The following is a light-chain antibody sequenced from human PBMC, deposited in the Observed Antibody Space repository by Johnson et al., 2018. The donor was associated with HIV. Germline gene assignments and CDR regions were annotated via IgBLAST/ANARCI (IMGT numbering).Light chain of an antibody. CDR2: DNN. CDR1: TSNIGNNY. V-gene: IGLV1-51*01. CDR3: GTWGTGLSAGGV. J-gene: IGLJ1*01. Sequence: HSVLTQPPSVSAAPGQKVTISCSGSTSNIGNNYVSWYQQLPGTAPKLLIYDNNKRPSGIPDRFSGSKSGTSATLGITGLQTGDEADYYCGTWGTGLSAGGVFGTGTKVTVL.